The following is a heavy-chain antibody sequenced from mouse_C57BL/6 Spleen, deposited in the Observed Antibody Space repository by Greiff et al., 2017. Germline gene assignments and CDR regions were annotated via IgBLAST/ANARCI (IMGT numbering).Heavy chain of an antibody. CDR3: ARHWDVYAMDY. J-gene: IGHJ4*01. CDR1: GYTFTSYW. D-gene: IGHD4-1*01. CDR2: IYPSDSET. V-gene: IGHV1-61*01. Sequence: QVQLQQPGAELVRPGSSVKLSCKASGYTFTSYWMDWVKQRPGQGLEWIGNIYPSDSETHYNQKFKDKATLTVDKSSSTAYMQLSSLTSEGSAVYYCARHWDVYAMDYWGQGTSVTVSS.